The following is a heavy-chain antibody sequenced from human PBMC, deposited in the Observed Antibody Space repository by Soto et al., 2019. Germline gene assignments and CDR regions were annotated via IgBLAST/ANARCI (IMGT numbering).Heavy chain of an antibody. CDR2: INAGNGNT. CDR1: GYTFTSYA. D-gene: IGHD1-7*01. J-gene: IGHJ4*02. CDR3: ARSAAYNWNSAGYFDY. V-gene: IGHV1-3*01. Sequence: ASVKVSCKASGYTFTSYAMHWVRQAPGQRLEWMGWINAGNGNTKYSQKFQGRVTITRDTSASTAYMELSSLRSEDTAVYYCARSAAYNWNSAGYFDYWGQGTLVTVSS.